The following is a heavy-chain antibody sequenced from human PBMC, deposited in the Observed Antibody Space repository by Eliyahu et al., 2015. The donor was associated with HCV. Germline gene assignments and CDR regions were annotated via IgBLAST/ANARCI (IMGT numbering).Heavy chain of an antibody. V-gene: IGHV3-23*01. CDR2: ISGSGGST. J-gene: IGHJ6*03. CDR1: GFTFSXYA. Sequence: EVQLLESGGGLVQPGGSLRLSCAASGFTFSXYAMSWVRQAPGKGLEWVSAISGSGGSTYYADSVKGRFTISRDNSKNTLYLQMNSLRAEDTAVYYAGSSTSPDYYYYYMDVWGKGTTVTVSS. CDR3: GSSTSPDYYYYYMDV. D-gene: IGHD2-2*01.